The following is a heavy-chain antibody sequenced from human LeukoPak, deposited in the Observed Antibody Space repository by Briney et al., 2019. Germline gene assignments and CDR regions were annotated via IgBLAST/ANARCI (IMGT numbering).Heavy chain of an antibody. CDR3: ARGGRSSSSSGDY. CDR1: GFTFSSYS. J-gene: IGHJ4*02. CDR2: IRSSSSYV. V-gene: IGHV3-21*01. D-gene: IGHD6-6*01. Sequence: GGSLSLSRAASGFTFSSYSMNWVRQAPGKGLEWLSSIRSSSSYVYYADPVKGRFTISRHNAKNPLYLQMNSLRAEDTAVYYCARGGRSSSSSGDYWGQGTLVIVSS.